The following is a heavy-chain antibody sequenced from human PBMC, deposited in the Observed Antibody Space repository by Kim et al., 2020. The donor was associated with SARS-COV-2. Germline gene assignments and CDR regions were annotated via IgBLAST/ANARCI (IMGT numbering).Heavy chain of an antibody. CDR2: ISSSSSYI. CDR3: ARERGGYGGNDYYYYGMDV. J-gene: IGHJ6*02. CDR1: GFTFSSYS. D-gene: IGHD3-16*01. Sequence: GGSLRLSCAASGFTFSSYSMNWVRQAPGKGLEWVSSISSSSSYIYYADSVKGRFTISRDNAKNSLYLQMNSLRAEDTAVYYCARERGGYGGNDYYYYGMDVWGQGTTVTVSS. V-gene: IGHV3-21*01.